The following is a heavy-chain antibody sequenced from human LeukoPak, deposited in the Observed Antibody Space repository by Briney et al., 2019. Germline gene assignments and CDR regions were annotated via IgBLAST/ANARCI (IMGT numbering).Heavy chain of an antibody. D-gene: IGHD2-8*02. J-gene: IGHJ1*01. CDR2: INPNSGGT. V-gene: IGHV1-2*02. CDR3: ATSPAWYWLQYFLH. Sequence: ASVKVSCKASGYTFTDYFMHWVRQAPGQGLEWMGWINPNSGGTNYAQKFQGRVTMTRDTSISTAYLELSRLRSDDTAVYYCATSPAWYWLQYFLHWGQGTLVTVSS. CDR1: GYTFTDYF.